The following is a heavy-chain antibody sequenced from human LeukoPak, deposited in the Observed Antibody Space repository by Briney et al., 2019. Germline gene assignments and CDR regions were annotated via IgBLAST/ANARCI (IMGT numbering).Heavy chain of an antibody. D-gene: IGHD6-6*01. J-gene: IGHJ3*02. CDR1: GGSISSYY. CDR2: IYYSGST. Sequence: SETLSLTCTVSGGSISSYYWSWIRQPPGKGLEWIGYIYYSGSTNYNPSLKSRVTISVDTSKNQFSLKLSSVTAADTAVYYCARIRAYSSSSVDAFDIWGQGTMVTVSS. V-gene: IGHV4-59*01. CDR3: ARIRAYSSSSVDAFDI.